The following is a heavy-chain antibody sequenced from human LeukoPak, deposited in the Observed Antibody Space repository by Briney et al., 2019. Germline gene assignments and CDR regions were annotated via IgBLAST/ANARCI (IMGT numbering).Heavy chain of an antibody. D-gene: IGHD1-26*01. Sequence: GGSLRLSCAASGFTFSSYAMSWVRQAPGKGLEWVSVIYSGGSTYYADSVKGRFTISRDNSKNTLYLQMNSLRAEDTAVYYCARVWSGSYHFDYWGQGTLVTVSS. J-gene: IGHJ4*02. CDR2: IYSGGST. CDR3: ARVWSGSYHFDY. CDR1: GFTFSSYA. V-gene: IGHV3-53*01.